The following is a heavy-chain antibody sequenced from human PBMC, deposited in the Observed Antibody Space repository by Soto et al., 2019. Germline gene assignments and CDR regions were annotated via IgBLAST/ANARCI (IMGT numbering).Heavy chain of an antibody. Sequence: SETLSLTCTVSGGSISSGGYSCNWIRQPPGKGLEWIGYIYHSGSTYYNPSLKSRVTISVDRSKNQFSLKLSSVTAADTAVYYCARGMTTVTTFDYWGQGTLVTVS. CDR3: ARGMTTVTTFDY. V-gene: IGHV4-30-2*01. CDR1: GGSISSGGYS. J-gene: IGHJ4*02. CDR2: IYHSGST. D-gene: IGHD4-17*01.